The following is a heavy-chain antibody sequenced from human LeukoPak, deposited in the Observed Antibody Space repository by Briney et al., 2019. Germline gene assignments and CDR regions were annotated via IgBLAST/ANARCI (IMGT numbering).Heavy chain of an antibody. Sequence: PGGSLRLSCAASGFTFSSYAMSWVRQAPGKGLEWVSAISGSGGSTYYADSVKGRFTISRDNAKNSLYLQMNSLRAEDTAVYYCARDLGSGWSREGYWYFDLWGRGTLVTVSS. D-gene: IGHD6-19*01. J-gene: IGHJ2*01. CDR1: GFTFSSYA. V-gene: IGHV3-23*01. CDR2: ISGSGGST. CDR3: ARDLGSGWSREGYWYFDL.